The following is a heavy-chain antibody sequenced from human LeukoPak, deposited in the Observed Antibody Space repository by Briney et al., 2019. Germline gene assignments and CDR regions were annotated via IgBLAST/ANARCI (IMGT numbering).Heavy chain of an antibody. J-gene: IGHJ4*02. V-gene: IGHV3-11*04. D-gene: IGHD1-26*01. CDR1: GFSFSNYF. Sequence: GGSLRLSCEASGFSFSNYFMSWIRQAPGKGLEWVSYITNSGRSTNYADAVKGRFTISKDNAKKSVYLEMTDLRAEDTAVYYCAREASGNYHVFDSWGQGTLVTVSS. CDR2: ITNSGRST. CDR3: AREASGNYHVFDS.